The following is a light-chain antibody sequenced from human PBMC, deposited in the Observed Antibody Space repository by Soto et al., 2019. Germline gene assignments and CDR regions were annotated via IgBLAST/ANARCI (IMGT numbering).Light chain of an antibody. J-gene: IGKJ1*01. CDR3: QQYNNWLWT. CDR1: QSVSSN. V-gene: IGKV3-15*01. CDR2: GAS. Sequence: DIVMTQSPATLSVSPGERATLSCRASQSVSSNIAWYQQKPGQAPRLLIYGASTRATGIPARFSGSGSGTEFTLTISSLQSEDFAVYYCQQYNNWLWTFGQGTKV.